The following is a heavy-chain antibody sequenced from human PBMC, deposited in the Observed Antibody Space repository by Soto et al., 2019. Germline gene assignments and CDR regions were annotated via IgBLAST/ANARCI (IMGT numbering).Heavy chain of an antibody. CDR3: AVEYQLHQSWFDP. CDR2: IYYSEST. CDR1: GGSVSSGSYY. Sequence: SETLSLTCTVSGGSVSSGSYYWSWIRQPPGKGLEWIGYIYYSESTNYNPSLKSRVTISVDTSKNQFSLKLSSVTAADTAVYYCAVEYQLHQSWFDPWGQGTLVTVSS. D-gene: IGHD2-2*01. J-gene: IGHJ5*02. V-gene: IGHV4-61*01.